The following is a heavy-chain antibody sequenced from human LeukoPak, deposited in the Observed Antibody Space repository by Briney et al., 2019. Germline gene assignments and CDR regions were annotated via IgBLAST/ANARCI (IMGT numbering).Heavy chain of an antibody. V-gene: IGHV4-61*02. CDR2: IYPSGNT. CDR3: ARVFGGSDFNYYYYYMDV. Sequence: SETLSLTCTVSGGSISSGSYYWTWLRQPAGKGLEWIGRIYPSGNTMYNPSLTSRVTISVDTSKNQFSLKLSSVTAPDTAVYYCARVFGGSDFNYYYYYMDVWGKGTTVTISS. CDR1: GGSISSGSYY. D-gene: IGHD5-12*01. J-gene: IGHJ6*03.